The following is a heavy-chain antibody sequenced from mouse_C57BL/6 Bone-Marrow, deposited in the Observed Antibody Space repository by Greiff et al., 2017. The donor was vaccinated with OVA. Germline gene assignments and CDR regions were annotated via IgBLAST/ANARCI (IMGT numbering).Heavy chain of an antibody. J-gene: IGHJ4*01. CDR3: ARPFITTWGAMDY. CDR1: GFTFSDYG. V-gene: IGHV5-17*01. Sequence: EVHLVESVGGLVKPGGSLKLSCAASGFTFSDYGMHWVRQAPEKGLEWVAYISSGSSTIYYADTVKGRFTISRDNAKNTLFLQMTSLRSEDTAMYYCARPFITTWGAMDYWGQGTSVTVSS. CDR2: ISSGSSTI. D-gene: IGHD1-1*01.